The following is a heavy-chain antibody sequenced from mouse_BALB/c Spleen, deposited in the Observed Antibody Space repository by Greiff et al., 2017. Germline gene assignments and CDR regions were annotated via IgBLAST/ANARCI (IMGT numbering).Heavy chain of an antibody. Sequence: EVQLQQSGTVLARPGASVKMSCKASGYTFTSYWMHWVKQRPGQGLEWIGAIYPGNSDTSYNQKFKGKAKLTAVTSTSTAYMELSSLTNEDSAVYYCTRAYCNGHWFAYWGQGTLVTVSA. D-gene: IGHD2-10*01. CDR1: GYTFTSYW. V-gene: IGHV1-5*01. CDR2: IYPGNSDT. J-gene: IGHJ3*01. CDR3: TRAYCNGHWFAY.